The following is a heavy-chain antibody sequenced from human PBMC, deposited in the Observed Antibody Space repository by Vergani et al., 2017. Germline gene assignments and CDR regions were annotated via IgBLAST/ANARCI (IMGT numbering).Heavy chain of an antibody. CDR3: ARQDIVVGPDASYYYGMDV. CDR1: GYTFTSYY. Sequence: QVQLVQSGAEVKKPGASVKVSCKASGYTFTSYYMHWVRQAPGQGLEWMGIINPSGGSTSYAQKFQGRVTMTRDTSTSTVYMELSSLRSEDTAVYYCARQDIVVGPDASYYYGMDVWGQGTTVTVSS. V-gene: IGHV1-46*03. J-gene: IGHJ6*02. CDR2: INPSGGST. D-gene: IGHD2-2*01.